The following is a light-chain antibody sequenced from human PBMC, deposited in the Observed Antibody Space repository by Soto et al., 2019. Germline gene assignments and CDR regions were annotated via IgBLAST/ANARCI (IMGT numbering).Light chain of an antibody. V-gene: IGKV3-20*01. CDR3: QQYGGSPRT. CDR2: GAS. Sequence: EIVLTQSPATLSLSPGERATLSCRASQSVSSSYLAWYQQKPGQAPRLLIYGASSRATGIPDRFSGSGSGTDFTLTISRLEPEDFAVYHCQQYGGSPRTFGQGTKVDIK. CDR1: QSVSSSY. J-gene: IGKJ1*01.